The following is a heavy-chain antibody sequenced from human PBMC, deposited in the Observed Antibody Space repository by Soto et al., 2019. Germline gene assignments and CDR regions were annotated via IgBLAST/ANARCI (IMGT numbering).Heavy chain of an antibody. CDR2: IYYSGTT. Sequence: WTWIRQPPGTGLEWMGYIYYSGTTTNYNPSLKSRVTLSVDTSKNQFSLKLSSVTAADTAVYYCARLGGSYAVPHCDYWGQGTLVTVSS. CDR3: ARLGGSYAVPHCDY. D-gene: IGHD1-26*01. J-gene: IGHJ4*02. V-gene: IGHV4-59*08.